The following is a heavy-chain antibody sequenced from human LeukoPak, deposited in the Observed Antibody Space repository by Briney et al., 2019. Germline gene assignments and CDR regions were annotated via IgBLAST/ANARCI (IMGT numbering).Heavy chain of an antibody. CDR3: ARVRYRASYDY. V-gene: IGHV4-38-2*02. J-gene: IGHJ4*02. Sequence: SETLSLTCTVSAYSISGYYWGWIRQPPGRGLEWIGSISQSGSTYYNPSLKSRVTISVDTSKNQFSLKLSSVTAADTAVYYCARVRYRASYDYWGQGTLVTVSS. D-gene: IGHD1-26*01. CDR1: AYSISGYY. CDR2: ISQSGST.